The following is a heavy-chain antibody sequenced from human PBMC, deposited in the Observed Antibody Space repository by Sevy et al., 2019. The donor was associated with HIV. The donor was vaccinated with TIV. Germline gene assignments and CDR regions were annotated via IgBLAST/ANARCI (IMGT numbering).Heavy chain of an antibody. J-gene: IGHJ4*02. D-gene: IGHD3-22*01. CDR3: ARTQGASGQGDSRDYPYAGVHYFDH. CDR1: DVSIASSNYY. V-gene: IGHV4-39*02. CDR2: FYSSAGT. Sequence: SETLSLTCTVSDVSIASSNYYWGWIRQSPGKGLEWVGSFYSSAGTYYNPSLTSRVTISADTSKNHFSLRLNSVTAADTAVYFCARTQGASGQGDSRDYPYAGVHYFDHWGQGTPVTVSS.